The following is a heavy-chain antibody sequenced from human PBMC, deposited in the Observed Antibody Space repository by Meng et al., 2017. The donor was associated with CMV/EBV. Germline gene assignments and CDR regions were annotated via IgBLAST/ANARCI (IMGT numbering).Heavy chain of an antibody. D-gene: IGHD5-18*01. CDR1: GYTFTGYY. V-gene: IGHV1-2*02. J-gene: IGHJ4*02. Sequence: ASVQVSCKASGYTFTGYYMHWVRQAPGQGLEWMGWINPNSGGTNYAQKFQGRVTMTGDTSISTAYMQLSRLRSDDTAVYYCARVLRGYSYGFDYWGQGTRVTVSS. CDR3: ARVLRGYSYGFDY. CDR2: INPNSGGT.